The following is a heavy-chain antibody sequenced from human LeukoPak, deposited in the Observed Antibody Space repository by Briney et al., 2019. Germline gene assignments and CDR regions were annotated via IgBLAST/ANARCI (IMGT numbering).Heavy chain of an antibody. D-gene: IGHD6-19*01. Sequence: PSETLSLTCAVYGGSFSGYYWSWIRQPPGKGLEWIGETNHSGSTNYNPSLKSRVTISVDTSKNQFSLKLSSVTAADTAVYYCATFTVAGSGGQEGWFDPWGQGTLVTVSS. J-gene: IGHJ5*02. CDR3: ATFTVAGSGGQEGWFDP. CDR1: GGSFSGYY. V-gene: IGHV4-34*01. CDR2: TNHSGST.